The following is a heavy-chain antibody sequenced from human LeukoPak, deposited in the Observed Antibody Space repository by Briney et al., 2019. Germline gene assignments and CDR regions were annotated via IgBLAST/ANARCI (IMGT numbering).Heavy chain of an antibody. D-gene: IGHD5-24*01. V-gene: IGHV3-23*01. J-gene: IGHJ4*02. CDR1: GFTFSSSA. Sequence: GGSLRLSCAASGFTFSSSAMSWVRQAPGKGLKGRFTISRDNSKNTLYLQMNSLRAEDTAVYYCAKSGYNRFDYWGQGTLVTVSS. CDR3: AKSGYNRFDY.